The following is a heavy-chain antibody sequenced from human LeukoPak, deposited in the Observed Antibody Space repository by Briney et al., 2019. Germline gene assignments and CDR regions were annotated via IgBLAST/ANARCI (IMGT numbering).Heavy chain of an antibody. Sequence: ASVKVSCKASGYTFTSYDINRVRQATGQGLEGMGWMNPNSGNTGYAQKFQGRVTMTRDMSTSTVYMELSSLRSEDTAVYYCARGRGFLRRTGGVGGAPGKFDYWGQGTLVTVSS. V-gene: IGHV1-8*02. CDR2: MNPNSGNT. D-gene: IGHD3-3*01. CDR3: ARGRGFLRRTGGVGGAPGKFDY. J-gene: IGHJ4*02. CDR1: GYTFTSYD.